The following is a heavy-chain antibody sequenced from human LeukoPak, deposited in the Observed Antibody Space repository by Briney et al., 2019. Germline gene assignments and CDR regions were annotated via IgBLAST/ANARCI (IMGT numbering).Heavy chain of an antibody. Sequence: GGSLRLSCAASGFTFNDYAMGWVRHAPGKGLEWVASIHHYGISKYYADSVKGRFTISRDDSRNTFYLYMNSLRPDDTAVYYCTKAPFDLIKGTYDLWGQGTKVTVSS. V-gene: IGHV3-23*01. CDR1: GFTFNDYA. CDR3: TKAPFDLIKGTYDL. J-gene: IGHJ3*01. CDR2: IHHYGISK. D-gene: IGHD3-10*01.